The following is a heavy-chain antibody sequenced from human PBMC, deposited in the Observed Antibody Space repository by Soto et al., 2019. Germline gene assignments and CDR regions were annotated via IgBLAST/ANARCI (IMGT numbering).Heavy chain of an antibody. CDR2: ISDDGNTK. CDR3: ATEMITFITLLDY. J-gene: IGHJ4*02. V-gene: IGHV3-30-3*01. Sequence: QVHLVESGGGVVQPGRSLTLSCTASGYNFNSHSIHWVRQAPGKGLEWVAVISDDGNTKFYADSVKGRFTISRDNSENTLYLRMNSLRPEDTALYYCATEMITFITLLDYWGQGTLVTVSS. CDR1: GYNFNSHS. D-gene: IGHD3-16*01.